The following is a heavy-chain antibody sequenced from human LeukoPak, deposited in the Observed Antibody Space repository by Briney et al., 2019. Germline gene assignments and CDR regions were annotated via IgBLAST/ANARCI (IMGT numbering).Heavy chain of an antibody. D-gene: IGHD4-11*01. CDR2: IYYSGST. J-gene: IGHJ5*02. CDR3: ARQEATVSSNWFDP. CDR1: GGSISSSSYY. Sequence: PSETLSLTCTVSGGSISSSSYYWGWIRQPPGKGLEWIGSIYYSGSTYYNPSLKSRVTISVDTSKNQSSLKLSSVTAADTAVYYCARQEATVSSNWFDPWGQGTLVTVSS. V-gene: IGHV4-39*01.